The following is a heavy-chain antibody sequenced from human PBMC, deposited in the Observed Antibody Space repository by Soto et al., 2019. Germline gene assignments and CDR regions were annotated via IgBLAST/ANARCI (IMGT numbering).Heavy chain of an antibody. CDR1: GGSLSGYY. CDR3: ARGRGRWLQLNWFDP. Sequence: PSETLSLTCAVYGGSLSGYYWSWIRQPPGKGLEWIGEINHSGSTNYNPSLKSRVTISVDTSKNQFSLKLSSVTAADTAVYYCARGRGRWLQLNWFDPWGQGTLVTVSS. J-gene: IGHJ5*02. D-gene: IGHD5-12*01. V-gene: IGHV4-34*01. CDR2: INHSGST.